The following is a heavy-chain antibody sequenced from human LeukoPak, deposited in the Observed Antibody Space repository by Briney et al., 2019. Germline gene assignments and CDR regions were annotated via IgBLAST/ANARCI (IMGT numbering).Heavy chain of an antibody. CDR3: ASRGESIAAAGTDY. Sequence: SETLSLTCTVSGGSISSSSYYWGWLRQPPGKGLEWFVSIYYSGSTYYNPSLKSRVTISVDTSKNQFSLKLSSVTAADTAVYYCASRGESIAAAGTDYWGQGALVTVSS. CDR2: IYYSGST. V-gene: IGHV4-39*01. CDR1: GGSISSSSYY. D-gene: IGHD6-13*01. J-gene: IGHJ4*02.